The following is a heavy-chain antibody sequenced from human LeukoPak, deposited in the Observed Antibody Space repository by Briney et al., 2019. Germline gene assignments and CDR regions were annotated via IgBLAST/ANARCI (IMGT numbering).Heavy chain of an antibody. Sequence: GGSLRLSCAASGFTFSSYGMHWVRQAPGKGLELVAFIRYDGSNKYYADSVKGRFTISRDNSKNTLYLQMNSLRAEDTAVYYCANMNIVVVPAATPNYWGQGTLVTVSS. CDR2: IRYDGSNK. CDR1: GFTFSSYG. V-gene: IGHV3-30*02. CDR3: ANMNIVVVPAATPNY. D-gene: IGHD2-2*01. J-gene: IGHJ4*02.